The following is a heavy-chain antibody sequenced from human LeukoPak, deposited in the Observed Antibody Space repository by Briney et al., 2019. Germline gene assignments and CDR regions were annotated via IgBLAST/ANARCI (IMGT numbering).Heavy chain of an antibody. J-gene: IGHJ1*01. V-gene: IGHV1-24*01. D-gene: IGHD2-15*01. Sequence: ASVKVSCKASGGTFSSYAISWVRQAPGKGLEWMGGFDPEDGETIYAQKFQGRVTMTEDTSTDTAYMELSSLRSEDTAVYYCATVGGSNTWGYFRHWGQGTLVTVSS. CDR3: ATVGGSNTWGYFRH. CDR1: GGTFSSYA. CDR2: FDPEDGET.